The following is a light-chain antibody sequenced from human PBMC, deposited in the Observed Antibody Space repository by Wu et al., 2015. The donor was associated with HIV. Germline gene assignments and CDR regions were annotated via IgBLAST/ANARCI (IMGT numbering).Light chain of an antibody. Sequence: EIMMSQSPATLSVSPGERVTLSCRASQSVSANLAWYRQKPGQAPRLLIYDASTRASDIPARFSGSGSGTEFSLTISSLQSEDIAVYYCHQYNDWPYTFGQGTKLEIK. CDR3: HQYNDWPYT. CDR1: QSVSAN. CDR2: DAS. V-gene: IGKV3D-15*01. J-gene: IGKJ2*01.